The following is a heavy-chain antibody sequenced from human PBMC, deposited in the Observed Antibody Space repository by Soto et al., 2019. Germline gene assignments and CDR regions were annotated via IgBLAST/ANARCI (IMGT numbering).Heavy chain of an antibody. D-gene: IGHD2-2*02. V-gene: IGHV3-33*01. Sequence: PGGSLRLSCAASGFIFSSYGMHWVRQAPGKGLEWVAVIWYDGSNTYYADSLKGRFTISRDNSKHTLYLQMNSLRAEDTAVYYCARDLYCSSTSCYTPEVQLYWGEGTLVTFPS. J-gene: IGHJ4*02. CDR3: ARDLYCSSTSCYTPEVQLY. CDR2: IWYDGSNT. CDR1: GFIFSSYG.